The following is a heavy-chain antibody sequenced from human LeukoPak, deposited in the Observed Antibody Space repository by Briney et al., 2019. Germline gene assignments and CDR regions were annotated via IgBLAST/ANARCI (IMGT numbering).Heavy chain of an antibody. CDR3: LMVRGVTA. V-gene: IGHV3-74*01. CDR1: GFSFSSYW. CDR2: ISTDGSTT. J-gene: IGHJ4*02. Sequence: GGSLRLSCAASGFSFSSYWMHWVRQAPGMGLVWVSRISTDGSTTNYADSVKGRFTISRDNAKNTLYLQMNSLRAEDTAVYYCLMVRGVTARGQGTLVTVSS. D-gene: IGHD3-10*01.